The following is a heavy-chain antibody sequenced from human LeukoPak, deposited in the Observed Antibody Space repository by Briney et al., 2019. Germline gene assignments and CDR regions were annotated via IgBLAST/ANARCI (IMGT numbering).Heavy chain of an antibody. V-gene: IGHV4-28*03. Sequence: SETLSLTCAVSGYSISSSNWWGWIRQPPGKGLEWIGYIYYSGSIYYNPSLKSRVTMSVDTSKNQFSLKLSSVTAVDTAVYYCARDNREVRGGDCFDVWGKGTTVTVSS. J-gene: IGHJ6*04. CDR2: IYYSGSI. CDR1: GYSISSSNW. CDR3: ARDNREVRGGDCFDV. D-gene: IGHD2-21*02.